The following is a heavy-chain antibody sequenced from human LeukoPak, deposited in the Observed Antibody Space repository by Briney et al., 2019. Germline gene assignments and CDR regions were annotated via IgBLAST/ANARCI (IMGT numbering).Heavy chain of an antibody. CDR3: AKDPVLGAPHVFDI. CDR2: ISGGIMINT. CDR1: GFTFSAYA. J-gene: IGHJ3*02. Sequence: GGTLRLTCAASGFTFSAYAMSWVRQAPGKGLEWVAAISGGIMINTYYTDAVKGRFTISRDNSKNTLYLQMNSLRDDDTAVYYCAKDPVLGAPHVFDIWGQGTMVTVSS. V-gene: IGHV3-23*01.